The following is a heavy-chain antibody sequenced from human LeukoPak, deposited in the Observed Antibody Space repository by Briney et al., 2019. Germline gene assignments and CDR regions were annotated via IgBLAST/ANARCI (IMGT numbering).Heavy chain of an antibody. Sequence: GESLKISCKGSGYSFTNYWIGWVRQMPGKGLEWMGIIYPDDSDTRYSPSFQGQVTISADKSISTAYLQWGSLKASGTAMYYCARHGKYYTGSHHFDYWGQGTLVTVSS. V-gene: IGHV5-51*01. D-gene: IGHD3-10*01. CDR2: IYPDDSDT. CDR3: ARHGKYYTGSHHFDY. CDR1: GYSFTNYW. J-gene: IGHJ4*02.